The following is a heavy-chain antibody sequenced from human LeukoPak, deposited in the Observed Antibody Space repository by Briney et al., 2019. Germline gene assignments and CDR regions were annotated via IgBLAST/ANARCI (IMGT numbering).Heavy chain of an antibody. CDR3: ARGRYSSSWYRVWYFDL. Sequence: SETLSLTCTVSGGSISSYYWSWIRQPAGKGLEWIGRIYISGSTNYNPSLKSRVTMSVDTSKNQFSLKLSSVTAADTAVYYCARGRYSSSWYRVWYFDLWGRGTLVTVSS. CDR2: IYISGST. CDR1: GGSISSYY. D-gene: IGHD6-13*01. V-gene: IGHV4-4*07. J-gene: IGHJ2*01.